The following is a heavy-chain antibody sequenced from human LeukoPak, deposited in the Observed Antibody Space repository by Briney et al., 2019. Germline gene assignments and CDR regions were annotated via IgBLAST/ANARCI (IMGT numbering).Heavy chain of an antibody. V-gene: IGHV4-34*01. CDR2: ISHTGLT. Sequence: SETLSLTCAVYGGSFRGYYWTLIRQTPGKGLEWIGEISHTGLTGSNPSLKKRVTIFVDSSKKQFSLRMTSVTAADTGVYYCARVPDITARPCDTWGPGTLVTVSS. J-gene: IGHJ5*02. CDR1: GGSFRGYY. D-gene: IGHD1-1*01. CDR3: ARVPDITARPCDT.